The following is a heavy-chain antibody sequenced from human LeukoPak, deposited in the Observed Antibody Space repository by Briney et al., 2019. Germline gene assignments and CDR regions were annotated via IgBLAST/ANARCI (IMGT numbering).Heavy chain of an antibody. Sequence: PSETLSLTCTVSGGSISSYYWSWIRQPPGKGLEWIGYIYYSGSTNYNPSLKSRVTISVDTSKNQFSLKLSSVTAADTAVYYCARGVGVSHCSSTSCYESGVAFDIWGQGTMVTVSS. CDR2: IYYSGST. CDR1: GGSISSYY. D-gene: IGHD2-2*01. J-gene: IGHJ3*02. CDR3: ARGVGVSHCSSTSCYESGVAFDI. V-gene: IGHV4-59*01.